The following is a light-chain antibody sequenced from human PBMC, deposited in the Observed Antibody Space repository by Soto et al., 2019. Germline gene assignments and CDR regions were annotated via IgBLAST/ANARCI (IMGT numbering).Light chain of an antibody. Sequence: QSALTQPASVSGSPGQSITISCTGTSSDVGGYNYVSWYQQHPGKAPQLMIYDVSNRPSGVSNRFSGSKSGNTASLTISGLQAEDEADYYCNSYTSSSALHVVFGGGTKLTVL. V-gene: IGLV2-14*01. J-gene: IGLJ2*01. CDR2: DVS. CDR1: SSDVGGYNY. CDR3: NSYTSSSALHVV.